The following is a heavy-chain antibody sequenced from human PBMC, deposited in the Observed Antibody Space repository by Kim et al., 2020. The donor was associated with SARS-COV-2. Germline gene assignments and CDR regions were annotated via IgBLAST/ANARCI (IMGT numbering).Heavy chain of an antibody. V-gene: IGHV3-53*01. J-gene: IGHJ4*02. CDR3: ARGPLLEHTFDY. CDR1: GFTVSSNY. Sequence: GGSPRLSCAASGFTVSSNYMSWVRQAPGKGLEWVSVIYSGGSTYYADSVKGRFTISRDNSKNTLYLQMNSLRAEDTAVYYCARGPLLEHTFDYWGQGTLVTVSS. CDR2: IYSGGST.